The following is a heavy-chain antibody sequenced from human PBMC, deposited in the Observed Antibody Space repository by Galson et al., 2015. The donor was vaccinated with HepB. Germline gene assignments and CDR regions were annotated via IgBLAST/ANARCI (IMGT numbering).Heavy chain of an antibody. Sequence: SLRLSCAASGFTFSSNGMHWVRQAPGKGLEWVAVIWYDGSKKYYADSVKGRFTISRDNSKNTLYLQMNSLRADDTAVYFCARDPGIGSYYRFDYWGQGTLVIVSS. D-gene: IGHD1-26*01. CDR1: GFTFSSNG. CDR3: ARDPGIGSYYRFDY. CDR2: IWYDGSKK. V-gene: IGHV3-33*08. J-gene: IGHJ4*02.